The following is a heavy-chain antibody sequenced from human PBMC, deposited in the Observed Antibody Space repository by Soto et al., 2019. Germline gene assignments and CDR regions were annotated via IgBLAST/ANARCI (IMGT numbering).Heavy chain of an antibody. CDR1: GFTFSNAW. CDR3: TTDLWTGYYDILTGYNPFDY. V-gene: IGHV3-15*07. Sequence: GGSLRLSCAASGFTFSNAWMNWVRQAPGRGLEWVGRIKSKTDGGTTDYAAPVKGRFTISRDDSKNTLYLQMNSLKTEDTAVYYCTTDLWTGYYDILTGYNPFDYWGQGTLVTVSS. D-gene: IGHD3-9*01. CDR2: IKSKTDGGTT. J-gene: IGHJ4*02.